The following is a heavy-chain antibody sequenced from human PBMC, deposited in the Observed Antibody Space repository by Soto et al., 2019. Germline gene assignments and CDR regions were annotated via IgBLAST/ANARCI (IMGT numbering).Heavy chain of an antibody. CDR2: TLYDGSPQ. V-gene: IGHV3-30*03. J-gene: IGHJ6*02. Sequence: QEQLVESGGGVVQPGTSLSLSCAASGFTFNIYAMHWVRQAPGKGLEWVAVTLYDGSPQHYADSVKGRFTISRDNSKSTMSLQMGGLRGDDTAVYFCARSRIGGHIVRGSHYAIDVWGRGTTVTVSS. D-gene: IGHD3-16*02. CDR1: GFTFNIYA. CDR3: ARSRIGGHIVRGSHYAIDV.